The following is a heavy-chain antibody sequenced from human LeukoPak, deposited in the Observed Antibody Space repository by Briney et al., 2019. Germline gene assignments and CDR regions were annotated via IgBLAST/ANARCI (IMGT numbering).Heavy chain of an antibody. CDR1: GYTFTSYG. V-gene: IGHV1-18*01. J-gene: IGHJ4*02. CDR2: IGAYNGNT. D-gene: IGHD6-19*01. CDR3: ARDSERASSGWYMAWIQED. Sequence: ASVKVSCKASGYTFTSYGISWVRQAPGQGLEWMGWIGAYNGNTNYAQKLQGRVTMTTDTSTSTAYMELRSPRSDDTAVYYCARDSERASSGWYMAWIQEDWGQGTLVTVSS.